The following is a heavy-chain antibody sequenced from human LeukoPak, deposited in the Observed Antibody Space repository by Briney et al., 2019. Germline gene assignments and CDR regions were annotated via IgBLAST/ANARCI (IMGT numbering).Heavy chain of an antibody. D-gene: IGHD5-18*01. CDR3: ARDMGGHNYGEPFDY. Sequence: PSETLSLTCTVSGGSISVTNYYWGWIRQPPGKGLQWIGSIYYSGRTDYNPSLKSRVTISVDTSKNQFSLKMRFVTAADTAVYYCARDMGGHNYGEPFDYWGQGTLVTVSS. J-gene: IGHJ4*02. CDR1: GGSISVTNYY. CDR2: IYYSGRT. V-gene: IGHV4-39*07.